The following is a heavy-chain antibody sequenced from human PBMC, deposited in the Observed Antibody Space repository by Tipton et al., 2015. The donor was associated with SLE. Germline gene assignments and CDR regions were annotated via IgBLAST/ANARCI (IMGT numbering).Heavy chain of an antibody. CDR3: ARRRGSSNWYSRYGLDV. CDR1: DGSISNYY. V-gene: IGHV4-4*07. D-gene: IGHD6-13*01. J-gene: IGHJ6*02. CDR2: IYTSGTT. Sequence: TLSLTCSLSDGSISNYYWTWIRQPAGKGLEWIGHIYTSGTTNYTPSPKGRVTISADTSKNQFSLKLKSVTAADTAVYYCARRRGSSNWYSRYGLDVWGQGTTVTVSS.